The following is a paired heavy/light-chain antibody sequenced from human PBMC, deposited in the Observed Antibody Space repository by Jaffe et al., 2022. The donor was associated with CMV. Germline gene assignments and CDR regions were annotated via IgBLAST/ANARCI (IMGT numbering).Heavy chain of an antibody. D-gene: IGHD2-15*01. J-gene: IGHJ5*02. CDR1: GGSISSSSYY. CDR2: IYYSGST. CDR3: ARHHHCSGGSCYADNWFDP. Sequence: QLQLQESGPGLVKPSETLSLTCTVSGGSISSSSYYWGWIRQPPGKGLEWIGSIYYSGSTYYNPSLKSRVTISVDTSKNQFSLKLSSVTAADTAVYYCARHHHCSGGSCYADNWFDPWGQGTLVTVSS. V-gene: IGHV4-39*01.
Light chain of an antibody. Sequence: SYELTQPPSVSVSPGQTASITCSGDKLGDKYACWYQQKPGQSPVLVIYQDSKRPSGIPERFSGSNSGNTATLTISGTQAMDEADYYCQAWTGEVVFGGGTKLTVL. CDR2: QDS. J-gene: IGLJ2*01. V-gene: IGLV3-1*01. CDR3: QAWTGEVV. CDR1: KLGDKY.